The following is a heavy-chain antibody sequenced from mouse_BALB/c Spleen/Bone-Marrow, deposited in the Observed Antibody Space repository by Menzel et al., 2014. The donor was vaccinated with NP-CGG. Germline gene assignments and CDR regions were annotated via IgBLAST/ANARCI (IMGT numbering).Heavy chain of an antibody. J-gene: IGHJ3*01. CDR3: ARDGYY. D-gene: IGHD2-3*01. Sequence: SCNSLGLNWVKQRPGQGLEWIGEINPSNGRTNYNEKFKSKATLTVDKSSSTAYMQLSSLTSEDSAVYYCARDGYYWGQGTLVTVSA. V-gene: IGHV1S81*02. CDR2: INPSNGRT. CDR1: SCNSLG.